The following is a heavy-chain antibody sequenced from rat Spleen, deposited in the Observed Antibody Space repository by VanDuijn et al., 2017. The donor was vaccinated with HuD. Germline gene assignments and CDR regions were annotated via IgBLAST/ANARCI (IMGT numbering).Heavy chain of an antibody. D-gene: IGHD1-7*01. J-gene: IGHJ3*01. CDR2: ISYDGRST. CDR3: TRANYGYEGLWFPY. V-gene: IGHV5-7*01. Sequence: EVQLVESGGGLVQPGRSLKVSCSASGFTFSDFNMAWVRQAPKKGLEWVATISYDGRSTYYRDSVKGRFTISRDNAKTTLYLQMNSLRSEDTATYFCTRANYGYEGLWFPYWGQGTLVTVSS. CDR1: GFTFSDFN.